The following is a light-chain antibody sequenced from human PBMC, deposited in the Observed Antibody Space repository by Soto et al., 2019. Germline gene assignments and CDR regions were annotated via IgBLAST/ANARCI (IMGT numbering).Light chain of an antibody. CDR2: DAS. V-gene: IGKV3-15*01. CDR3: QQYNNWPQT. J-gene: IGKJ1*01. CDR1: QSVNSN. Sequence: EIVMTQSPATLSVSPGERATLSCRASQSVNSNLAWYQQKPGQAPRLLIYDASTRATGIPARFSGSGSGTEFTLTITSLQSEDFAVYSCQQYNNWPQTFGQGTKVEIK.